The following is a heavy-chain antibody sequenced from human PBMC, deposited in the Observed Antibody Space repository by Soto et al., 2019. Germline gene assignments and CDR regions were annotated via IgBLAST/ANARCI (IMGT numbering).Heavy chain of an antibody. D-gene: IGHD5-12*01. CDR3: ARIRRPIVATIRGCFDY. V-gene: IGHV2-26*01. CDR2: IFSNDEK. Sequence: QVTLKESGPVLVKPTETLTLTCTVSGFSLSNARMGVSWIRQPPGKALEWLAHIFSNDEKSYSTSLKSRLTISKHTSKSQVVLTMTNMDPVDTATYYCARIRRPIVATIRGCFDYWGQGTLVTVSS. J-gene: IGHJ4*02. CDR1: GFSLSNARMG.